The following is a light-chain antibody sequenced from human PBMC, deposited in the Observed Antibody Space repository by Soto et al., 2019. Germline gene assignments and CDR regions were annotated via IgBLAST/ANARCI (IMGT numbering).Light chain of an antibody. CDR3: CSYAGSSTPYV. J-gene: IGLJ1*01. CDR1: SSDVGSYNL. V-gene: IGLV2-23*01. CDR2: EGS. Sequence: QSALTRPASVSGCPGQSITSSCTGTSSDVGSYNLVSWYQQHPGKAPKLMIYEGSKRPSGVSNRFSGSKSGNTASLTISGLQAEDEADYYCCSYAGSSTPYVFGTGTKVTVL.